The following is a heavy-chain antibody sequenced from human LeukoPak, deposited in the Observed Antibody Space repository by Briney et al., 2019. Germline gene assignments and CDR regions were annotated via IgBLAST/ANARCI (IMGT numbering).Heavy chain of an antibody. D-gene: IGHD2-21*02. CDR3: ARSEGVVTATPTYYFDY. Sequence: SVKVSCKASGGTFSSYAISWVRQAPGQGLEWMGGIIPIFGAANYAQKFQGRVTITADKSTSTAYMELSSLRSEDTAVYYCARSEGVVTATPTYYFDYRGQGTLVTVSS. CDR2: IIPIFGAA. V-gene: IGHV1-69*06. J-gene: IGHJ4*02. CDR1: GGTFSSYA.